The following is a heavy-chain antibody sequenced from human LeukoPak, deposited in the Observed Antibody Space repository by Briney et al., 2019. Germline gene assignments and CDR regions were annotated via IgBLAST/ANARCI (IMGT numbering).Heavy chain of an antibody. V-gene: IGHV3-23*01. CDR2: IGYEGDNK. J-gene: IGHJ3*02. Sequence: VGSLRLSCAASGFTFSLYGMSWVRQAPGKGLDWVTFIGYEGDNKYYTDSVKGRFTISRDNSRNTLYLQMDSLRAEDTAVYFCAKNRHYGSSFDAFDIWGQGTMASVSS. CDR3: AKNRHYGSSFDAFDI. D-gene: IGHD3-10*01. CDR1: GFTFSLYG.